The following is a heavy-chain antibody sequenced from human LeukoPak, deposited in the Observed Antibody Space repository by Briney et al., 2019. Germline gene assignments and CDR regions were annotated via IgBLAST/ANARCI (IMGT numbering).Heavy chain of an antibody. J-gene: IGHJ4*02. CDR3: ARAIASYGDSAY. V-gene: IGHV3-48*04. CDR2: ITSTSSAT. Sequence: PGGSLRLSCAASGFKFGSFSMGWVRQAPGKGLEWLSYITSTSSATYYADSLQGRFTISRDNAKNSLYLQINSLRADDTAVYYCARAIASYGDSAYWGQGTLVTVSS. D-gene: IGHD5-18*01. CDR1: GFKFGSFS.